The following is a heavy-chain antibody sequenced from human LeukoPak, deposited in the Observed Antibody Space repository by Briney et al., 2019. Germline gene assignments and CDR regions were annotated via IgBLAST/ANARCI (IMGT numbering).Heavy chain of an antibody. V-gene: IGHV4-59*11. CDR3: VRDVTVTGTTGDWFDP. CDR1: GGSISSHY. J-gene: IGHJ5*02. Sequence: SETLSLTCTVSGGSISSHYWGWIRQSPGKGLEWIGYIYYSVITNCNPSLKSRVTISVDTSKNQFSLRLRSVTAADTAVYYCVRDVTVTGTTGDWFDPWGQGTLVTVSS. D-gene: IGHD6-19*01. CDR2: IYYSVIT.